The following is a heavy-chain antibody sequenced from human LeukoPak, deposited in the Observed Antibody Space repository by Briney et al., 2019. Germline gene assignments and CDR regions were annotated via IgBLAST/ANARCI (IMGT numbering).Heavy chain of an antibody. D-gene: IGHD5-18*01. CDR3: AKHIRGYSYGWYFDL. CDR1: GFTFDDYG. J-gene: IGHJ2*01. Sequence: GGSLRLSCAASGFTFDDYGMSWVRQAPGKGLEWVSGINLNGGSTGYADSVKGRFTISRDNAKNSLYLQMNSLRAEDTAVYYCAKHIRGYSYGWYFDLWGRGTLVTVSS. CDR2: INLNGGST. V-gene: IGHV3-20*04.